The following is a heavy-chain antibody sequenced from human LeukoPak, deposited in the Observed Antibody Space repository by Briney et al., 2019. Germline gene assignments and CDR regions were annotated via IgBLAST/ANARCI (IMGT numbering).Heavy chain of an antibody. CDR2: ISYDGSDK. CDR1: GFTFTRSG. D-gene: IGHD6-13*01. J-gene: IGHJ4*02. CDR3: AKDRSGSWSFDY. V-gene: IGHV3-30*18. Sequence: GRSLRLYCAASGFTFTRSGMHWVRQAPGKGLEWLAVISYDGSDKYCADSVKGRFTISRDNSKNTLYLQMNSLRAEDTAVYYCAKDRSGSWSFDYWGQGTLVTVSS.